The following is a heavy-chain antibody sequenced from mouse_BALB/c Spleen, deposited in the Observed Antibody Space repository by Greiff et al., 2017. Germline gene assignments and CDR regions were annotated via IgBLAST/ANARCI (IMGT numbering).Heavy chain of an antibody. CDR3: ARGDYGNAWFAY. Sequence: EVKLVESGPSLVKPSQTLSLTCSVTGDSITSGYWNWIRKFPGNKLEYMGYISYSGSTYYNPSLKSRISITRDTSKNQYYLQLNSVTTEDTATYYCARGDYGNAWFAYWGQGTLVTVSA. V-gene: IGHV3-8*02. D-gene: IGHD2-1*01. J-gene: IGHJ3*01. CDR1: GDSITSGY. CDR2: ISYSGST.